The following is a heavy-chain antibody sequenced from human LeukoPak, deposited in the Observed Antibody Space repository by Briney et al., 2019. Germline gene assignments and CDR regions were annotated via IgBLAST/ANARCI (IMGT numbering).Heavy chain of an antibody. V-gene: IGHV4-59*08. J-gene: IGHJ4*02. CDR2: IYYSGST. D-gene: IGHD3-10*01. CDR1: GGSISSYY. Sequence: PSETLSLTCTVSGGSISSYYWSWIWQPPGKGLEWIGYIYYSGSTNYNPSLKSRVTISVDTSKNQFSLKLGSVTAADTAVYYCARHCQTMVRGVANTIHYFDYWGQGTLVTVSS. CDR3: ARHCQTMVRGVANTIHYFDY.